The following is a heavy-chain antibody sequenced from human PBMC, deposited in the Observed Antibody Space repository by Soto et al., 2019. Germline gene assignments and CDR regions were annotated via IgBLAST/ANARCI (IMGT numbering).Heavy chain of an antibody. D-gene: IGHD2-21*01. Sequence: QVQLVQSGAEVRKPGSSVKVSCEASGGSFISYIFTWVRQAPGQGLEWMGRSIPIQGRADYALKFQDRVTITADRSTQIVYMELRSLRPEDTALYYCAKSLVFVDHAYMDVWGKGTRVTVSS. CDR1: GGSFISYI. J-gene: IGHJ6*03. CDR2: SIPIQGRA. CDR3: AKSLVFVDHAYMDV. V-gene: IGHV1-69*02.